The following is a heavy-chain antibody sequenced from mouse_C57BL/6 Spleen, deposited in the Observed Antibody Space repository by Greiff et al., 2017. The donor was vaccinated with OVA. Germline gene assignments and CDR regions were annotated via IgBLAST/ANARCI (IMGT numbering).Heavy chain of an antibody. Sequence: QVQLKQSGAELVKPGASVKISCKASGYAFSSYWMNWVKQRPGKGLEWIGQIYPGDGDTNYNGKFKGKATLTADKSSSTAYMQLSSLTSEDSAVYFCARVKLGLAMDYWGQGTSVTVSS. D-gene: IGHD4-1*01. J-gene: IGHJ4*01. CDR1: GYAFSSYW. CDR2: IYPGDGDT. CDR3: ARVKLGLAMDY. V-gene: IGHV1-80*01.